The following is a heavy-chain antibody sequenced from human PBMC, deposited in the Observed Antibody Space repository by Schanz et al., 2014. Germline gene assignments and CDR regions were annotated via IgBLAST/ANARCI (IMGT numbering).Heavy chain of an antibody. CDR2: INWNGGST. V-gene: IGHV3-20*04. Sequence: EVQVVESGGGLVQPGGSLRLSCAVSGFTVSANYMIWVRQPPGKGLEWVSGINWNGGSTGYADSVKGRFTISRDNSKNALYLQMDSLRAEDTAVYYCARGIITMVRGGDVGAFDIWGQGTMVTVSS. CDR3: ARGIITMVRGGDVGAFDI. J-gene: IGHJ3*02. D-gene: IGHD3-10*01. CDR1: GFTVSANY.